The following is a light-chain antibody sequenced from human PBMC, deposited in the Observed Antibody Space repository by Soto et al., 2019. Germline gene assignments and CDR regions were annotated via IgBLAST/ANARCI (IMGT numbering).Light chain of an antibody. CDR3: HQYGSAPWT. CDR2: GAS. J-gene: IGKJ1*01. Sequence: ENVLTQSPGTLSLSPGERATLSCRASQSVTSTYLAWYQQKPGQAPRLLIYGASNSATGIPDRFSGSGSGTDFTLTIGRREPEDFAVYYCHQYGSAPWTFGQGNKVEIK. CDR1: QSVTSTY. V-gene: IGKV3-20*01.